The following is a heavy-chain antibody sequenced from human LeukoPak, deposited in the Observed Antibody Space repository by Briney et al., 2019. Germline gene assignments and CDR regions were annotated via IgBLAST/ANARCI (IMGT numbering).Heavy chain of an antibody. V-gene: IGHV3-21*01. CDR3: ASGTLWFGELLSHDY. D-gene: IGHD3-10*01. J-gene: IGHJ4*02. CDR2: ISSSSSYI. CDR1: GFTFSSYS. Sequence: PGGSLRLSCAASGFTFSSYSMNWVRQAPGKGLEWVSSISSSSSYIYYADSVKGRFTISRDNAKNSLYLQMNSLRAEDTAVYYCASGTLWFGELLSHDYWGQGTLVTVSS.